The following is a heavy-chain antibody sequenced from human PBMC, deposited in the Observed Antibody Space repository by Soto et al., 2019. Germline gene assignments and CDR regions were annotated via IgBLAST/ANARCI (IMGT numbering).Heavy chain of an antibody. CDR1: GGSISSGDYY. V-gene: IGHV4-30-4*01. Sequence: SETLSLTCTVSGGSISSGDYYWSWIRQPPGKGLEWIGYIYYSGSTYYNPSLKSRVTISVDTSKNQFSLKLSSVTAADTAVYYCARDWLEPPYYYYGMDVRGQGTTVTVSS. CDR3: ARDWLEPPYYYYGMDV. CDR2: IYYSGST. J-gene: IGHJ6*02. D-gene: IGHD5-12*01.